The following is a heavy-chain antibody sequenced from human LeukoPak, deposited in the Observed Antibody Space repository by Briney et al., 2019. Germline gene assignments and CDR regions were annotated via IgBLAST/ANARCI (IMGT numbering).Heavy chain of an antibody. CDR1: GGTFSSYA. V-gene: IGHV1-69*05. D-gene: IGHD6-6*01. CDR3: ARARNEYSSANPLPNYSYYMDV. CDR2: IIPIFGTA. J-gene: IGHJ6*03. Sequence: SVKVSCKASGGTFSSYAISWVRQALGQGLEWMGGIIPIFGTANYAQKFQGRVTITTDESTSTAYMELSSLRSEDTAVYYCARARNEYSSANPLPNYSYYMDVWGKGTTVTVSS.